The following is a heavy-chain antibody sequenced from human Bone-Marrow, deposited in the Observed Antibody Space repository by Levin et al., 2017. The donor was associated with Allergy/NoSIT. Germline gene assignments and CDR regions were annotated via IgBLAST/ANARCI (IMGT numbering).Heavy chain of an antibody. J-gene: IGHJ4*02. CDR3: ARLVSPRLTSGRCWGDFAY. CDR2: IYPGDSDT. V-gene: IGHV5-51*01. Sequence: GGSLRLSCKGSGSSFPNYWIAWVRQVPGKGLEWMGIIYPGDSDTRYSPSFRGQVTISADKSTSTVYLQWSSLKASDTAMYYCARLVSPRLTSGRCWGDFAYWGQGTLVTVSS. CDR1: GSSFPNYW. D-gene: IGHD1-26*01.